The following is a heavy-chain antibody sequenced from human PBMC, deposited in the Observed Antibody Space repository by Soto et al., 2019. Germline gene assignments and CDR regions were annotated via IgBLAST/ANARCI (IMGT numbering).Heavy chain of an antibody. CDR3: ARDGYSGSSAHGAFDI. CDR2: IYYSGST. V-gene: IGHV4-31*03. D-gene: IGHD1-26*01. CDR1: GGSITSGGYY. J-gene: IGHJ3*02. Sequence: QVQLQESGPGLVKPSQTLSLTCTVSGGSITSGGYYWNWVRQHPGKGLEWIGYIYYSGSTYYNPSLKGRVIISVDTSKKWFSLKLNSVTAADTAVYYCARDGYSGSSAHGAFDIWGQGTMVTVSS.